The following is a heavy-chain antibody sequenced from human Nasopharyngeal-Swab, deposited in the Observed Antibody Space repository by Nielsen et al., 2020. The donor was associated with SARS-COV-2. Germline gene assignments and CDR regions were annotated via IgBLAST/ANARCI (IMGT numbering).Heavy chain of an antibody. CDR3: ARDFQQILSGYISDALDI. CDR2: IHHSGRT. D-gene: IGHD3-9*01. Sequence: SETLSLTCTVSGGSISLDNWWTWVRQSPGKGLEWICEIHHSGRTTSNPSLKSRVAISVDKSNNQFSLKLTSVTAADTAVYYCARDFQQILSGYISDALDIWGPGTMVTVSS. J-gene: IGHJ3*02. V-gene: IGHV4-4*02. CDR1: GGSISLDNW.